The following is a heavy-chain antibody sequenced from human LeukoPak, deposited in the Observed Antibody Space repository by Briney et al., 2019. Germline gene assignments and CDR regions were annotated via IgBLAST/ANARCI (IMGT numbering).Heavy chain of an antibody. CDR3: AREVAASFDY. CDR1: GFTFSNYG. CDR2: IWYDGSNK. V-gene: IGHV3-33*08. J-gene: IGHJ4*02. Sequence: GGSLRLSCAASGFTFSNYGLSWVRQAPGKGLEWVAVIWYDGSNKYYADSVKGRFTISRDNSRNTLYLQMNSLRAEDTAVYYCAREVAASFDYWGQGTLVTVSS. D-gene: IGHD2-15*01.